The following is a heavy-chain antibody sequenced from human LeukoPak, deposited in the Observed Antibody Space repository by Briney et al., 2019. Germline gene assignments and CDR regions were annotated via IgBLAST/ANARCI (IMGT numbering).Heavy chain of an antibody. CDR2: MNPNSGNT. V-gene: IGHV1-8*02. D-gene: IGHD3-10*01. J-gene: IGHJ4*02. CDR3: ARYYYGSGSYFIDWAYYFDY. CDR1: GYTFTSYD. Sequence: ASVKVSCKASGYTFTSYDINWVRQATGQGLEWMGWMNPNSGNTGYAQKFQGRVTMTRNTSISTAYMELSSLRSEDTAVYYCARYYYGSGSYFIDWAYYFDYWGQGTLVTVSS.